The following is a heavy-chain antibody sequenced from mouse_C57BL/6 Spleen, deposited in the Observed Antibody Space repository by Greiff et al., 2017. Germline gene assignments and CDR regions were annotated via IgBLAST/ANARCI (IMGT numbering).Heavy chain of an antibody. CDR1: GFTFSSYT. J-gene: IGHJ1*03. Sequence: EVQLVESGGGLVKPGGSLKLSCAASGFTFSSYTMSWVRQTPEKRLEWVATISGGGGNTYYPDSVKGRFTFSRDNAKNTLYLQMSSLRSEDTALYYSARYYYGSSDRYWYFAVWGTGTTVTVSS. V-gene: IGHV5-9*01. CDR2: ISGGGGNT. D-gene: IGHD1-1*01. CDR3: ARYYYGSSDRYWYFAV.